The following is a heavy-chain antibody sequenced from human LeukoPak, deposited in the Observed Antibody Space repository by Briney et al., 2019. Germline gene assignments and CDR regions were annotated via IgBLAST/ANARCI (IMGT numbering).Heavy chain of an antibody. Sequence: PGGSLRLSCAASGFTFSDYYMSWIRQAPGKGLEWVSYISSSGSTIYYADSVKGRFTISRDNAKNSLYLQMNSLRAEDTAVYYCARSPRRGWYPYYFDYWGQGTLVTVSS. CDR3: ARSPRRGWYPYYFDY. J-gene: IGHJ4*02. V-gene: IGHV3-11*01. CDR2: ISSSGSTI. D-gene: IGHD6-19*01. CDR1: GFTFSDYY.